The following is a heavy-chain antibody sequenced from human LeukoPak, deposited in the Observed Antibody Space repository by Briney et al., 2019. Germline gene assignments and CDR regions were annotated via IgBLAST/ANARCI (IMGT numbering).Heavy chain of an antibody. J-gene: IGHJ5*02. Sequence: PGGSLRLSCAASGFTFSSYGMHWVRQAPGKGLEWVAFIRYDGSNKYYADSVKGRFSIAGDNPENTVHLQMNSLRPDDTAVYYCARKYGDAWGQGTLITVSS. CDR3: ARKYGDA. CDR2: IRYDGSNK. D-gene: IGHD3-10*01. CDR1: GFTFSSYG. V-gene: IGHV3-30*02.